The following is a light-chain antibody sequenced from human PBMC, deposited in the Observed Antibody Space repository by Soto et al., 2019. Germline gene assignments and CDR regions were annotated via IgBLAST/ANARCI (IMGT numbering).Light chain of an antibody. CDR3: QQYVISVT. J-gene: IGKJ1*01. CDR2: GAS. V-gene: IGKV3-20*01. Sequence: EIVLTQSPGSLSLSPGERATLSCRASQSVDSSFFAWYQQKPGQAPRLLIYGASNRATGIPDRFSGSGSGTDFTFTISRLEPEDFLVYYCQQYVISVTFGQGTKVEIK. CDR1: QSVDSSF.